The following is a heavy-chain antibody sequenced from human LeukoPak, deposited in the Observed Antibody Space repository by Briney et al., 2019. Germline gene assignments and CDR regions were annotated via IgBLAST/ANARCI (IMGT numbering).Heavy chain of an antibody. J-gene: IGHJ4*02. V-gene: IGHV1-2*02. Sequence: ASVKVSCKASGYTFTGYYIHWVRQAPGQGLEWMGWINPNSGGTNYAPKFQGKITMTRDTSIITAYMELSRLRSDDTATYYCARDPAGPGGFNYWGQGTLVTVSS. CDR2: INPNSGGT. CDR1: GYTFTGYY. CDR3: ARDPAGPGGFNY. D-gene: IGHD3-16*01.